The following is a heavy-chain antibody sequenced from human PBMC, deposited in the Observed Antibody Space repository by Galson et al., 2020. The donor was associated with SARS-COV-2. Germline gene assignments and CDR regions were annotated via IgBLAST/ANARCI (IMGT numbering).Heavy chain of an antibody. V-gene: IGHV2-70*17. CDR2: IDWDDDK. CDR1: GFSLSTSGMC. J-gene: IGHJ2*01. Sequence: ESGPTLVKPTQTLTLTCTFSGFSLSTSGMCVSWIRQSPGKALEWLARIDWDDDKFYSTSLKTRLTISKDTSKNQVVLTMTNMDPVDTATYYCARIRPKVGGTTYWYFDLWGRGTLVTVSS. D-gene: IGHD1-1*01. CDR3: ARIRPKVGGTTYWYFDL.